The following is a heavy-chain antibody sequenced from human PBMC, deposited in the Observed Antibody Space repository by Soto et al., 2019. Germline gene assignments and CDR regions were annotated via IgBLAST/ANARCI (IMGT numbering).Heavy chain of an antibody. CDR2: IIPIFGTA. D-gene: IGHD1-26*01. J-gene: IGHJ4*02. V-gene: IGHV1-69*01. Sequence: QVQLVQSGAEVKKPGSSVKVSCKASGGTFSSYSINWVRQAPGQGLEWMGEIIPIFGTANYAQKFQGRVTITADESTSTAYMELSSLRYEDTAVYYCARDGGRHSGGMDYWGQGTLVTASS. CDR1: GGTFSSYS. CDR3: ARDGGRHSGGMDY.